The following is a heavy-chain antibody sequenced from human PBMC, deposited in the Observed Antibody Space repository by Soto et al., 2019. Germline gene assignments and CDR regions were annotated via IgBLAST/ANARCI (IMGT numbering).Heavy chain of an antibody. CDR1: GYAFTTYG. J-gene: IGHJ4*02. D-gene: IGHD1-1*01. V-gene: IGHV1-18*01. CDR2: ISAHNGNT. CDR3: ARGRYGDY. Sequence: QVHLVQSGAEGKKPGATVKVSCKGSGYAFTTYGITWVRQAPGQGLEWMGWISAHNGNTNYAQKLQGRVTVTSDTSKSTAYMELRRLRSDDPAVYYCARGRYGDYWGQGALVTVSS.